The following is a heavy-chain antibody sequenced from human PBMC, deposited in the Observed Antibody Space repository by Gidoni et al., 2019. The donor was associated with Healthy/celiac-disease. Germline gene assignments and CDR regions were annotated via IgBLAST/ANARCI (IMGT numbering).Heavy chain of an antibody. CDR1: GFTFSSYA. CDR3: AKDPGLGGASGDYYGEFDY. D-gene: IGHD3-22*01. Sequence: EVQLLESGGGLVQPGGSLSLSCAASGFTFSSYAMSWVRQAPGQGLEWVSAISGSGGSTYYADSVKGRLTISRDNSKNTLYLQMNSLRAEDTAVYYCAKDPGLGGASGDYYGEFDYWGQGTLVTVSS. CDR2: ISGSGGST. V-gene: IGHV3-23*01. J-gene: IGHJ4*02.